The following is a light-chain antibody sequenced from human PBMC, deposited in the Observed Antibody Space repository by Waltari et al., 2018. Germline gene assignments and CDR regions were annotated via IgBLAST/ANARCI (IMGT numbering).Light chain of an antibody. CDR2: RSD. CDR3: AAWDDSLNGHWV. CDR1: YSNIGSNV. V-gene: IGLV1-44*01. Sequence: QSVLTQPPSASGTPGQRVTISCSGRYSNIGSNVVNWYQQLPGKAPKLLIYRSDPRPSGGPDRFAGSKSGSSASLAIVGLQSEEEADYYCAAWDDSLNGHWVFGGGTKVTVL. J-gene: IGLJ3*02.